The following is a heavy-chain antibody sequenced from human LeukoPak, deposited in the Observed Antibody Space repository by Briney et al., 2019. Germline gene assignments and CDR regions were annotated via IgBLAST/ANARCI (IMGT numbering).Heavy chain of an antibody. CDR2: IYPGDSDT. Sequence: GESLKISCKGSGYSFTSYWIGWVRQMPGKGLEWMGIIYPGDSDTRYSPSFQGQVTISADKSISTAYLQWSSLKASDTAMYYCARHLYRDGYNYAFDIWGQGTMVTVSS. CDR1: GYSFTSYW. V-gene: IGHV5-51*01. CDR3: ARHLYRDGYNYAFDI. D-gene: IGHD5-24*01. J-gene: IGHJ3*02.